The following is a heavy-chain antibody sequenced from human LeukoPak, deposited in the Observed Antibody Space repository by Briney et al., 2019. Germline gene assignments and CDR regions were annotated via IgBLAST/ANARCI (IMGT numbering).Heavy chain of an antibody. D-gene: IGHD6-13*01. V-gene: IGHV1-46*01. J-gene: IGHJ6*02. CDR3: AREGKIHSSSWYGGGGYYGMDV. CDR1: GYTFTSYY. CDR2: INPSGGST. Sequence: ASVKVSCKASGYTFTSYYMHWVRQAPGQVLEWMGIINPSGGSTSYAQKFQGRVTMTRDTSTSTVYMELSSLRSEDTAVYYCAREGKIHSSSWYGGGGYYGMDVWGQGTTVTVSS.